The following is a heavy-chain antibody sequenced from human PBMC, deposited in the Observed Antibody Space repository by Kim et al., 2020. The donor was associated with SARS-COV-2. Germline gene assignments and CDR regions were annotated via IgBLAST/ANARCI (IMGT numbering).Heavy chain of an antibody. CDR1: GFTFSSYA. CDR2: ISASGGST. J-gene: IGHJ4*02. Sequence: GGSLRLSCAASGFTFSSYAMSWVRQAPGKGLEWVSGISASGGSTYYADSVKGRFTISRDNSKNTLYLQMNSLRAEDTAVYYCARAYGSYNYFDYWGQGTLVTVSS. D-gene: IGHD3-10*01. CDR3: ARAYGSYNYFDY. V-gene: IGHV3-23*01.